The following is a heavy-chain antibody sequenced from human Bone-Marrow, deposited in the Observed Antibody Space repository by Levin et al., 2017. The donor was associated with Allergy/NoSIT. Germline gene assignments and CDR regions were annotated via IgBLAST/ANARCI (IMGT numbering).Heavy chain of an antibody. D-gene: IGHD3-10*01. V-gene: IGHV4-59*01. CDR3: AAFSHYYGSGLVNNWFDP. Sequence: NPSETLSLTCTVSGGSIRSYYWSWIRQPPGKGLEWIGYIYYSESTNYNPSLKSRVTISVDTSKNQFSLKLSSVTAADTAVYYCAAFSHYYGSGLVNNWFDPWGQGTLVTVSS. J-gene: IGHJ5*02. CDR1: GGSIRSYY. CDR2: IYYSEST.